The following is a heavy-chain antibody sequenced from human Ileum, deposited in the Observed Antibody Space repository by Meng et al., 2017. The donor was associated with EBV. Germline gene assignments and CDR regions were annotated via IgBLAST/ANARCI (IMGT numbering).Heavy chain of an antibody. Sequence: QYVQAVAELKKPGPSVEVSRKAAGYAFATYAMNWVRTAPGQGLQWRGWIATNTGNPTYAQCFTGRFVFSLNTSVSTTYLQISSLKTEDSAVYYWARDGGGGNCRAEFQHWGQGTLVTVSS. J-gene: IGHJ1*01. CDR1: GYAFATYA. CDR3: ARDGGGGNCRAEFQH. V-gene: IGHV7-4-1*02. CDR2: IATNTGNP. D-gene: IGHD2-15*01.